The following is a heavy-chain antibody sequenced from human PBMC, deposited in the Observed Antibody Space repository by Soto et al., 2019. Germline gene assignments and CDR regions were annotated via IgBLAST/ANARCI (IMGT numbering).Heavy chain of an antibody. Sequence: GGSLTLSCAASGFTFSSHAMSWVRQAPGKELEWVSAISGSGGSTYYADSVKGRFTISRDNSKNTLYLQMNSLRAEDTAVYYCAKERAGVAGYFDFWGQGTLVTVSS. CDR2: ISGSGGST. CDR3: AKERAGVAGYFDF. D-gene: IGHD6-19*01. J-gene: IGHJ4*02. CDR1: GFTFSSHA. V-gene: IGHV3-23*01.